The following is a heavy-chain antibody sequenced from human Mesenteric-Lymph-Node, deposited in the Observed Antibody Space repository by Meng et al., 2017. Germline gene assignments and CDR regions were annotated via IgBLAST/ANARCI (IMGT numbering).Heavy chain of an antibody. J-gene: IGHJ6*02. CDR1: GFTFSSYW. CDR2: IDSDGSST. V-gene: IGHV3-74*01. Sequence: GESLKISCAASGFTFSSYWMHWVRQAPGKGLVWVSHIDSDGSSTIYADSVKGRFTISRDNAKNSLYLQMNSLRAEDTAVYYCARVFGGGNYYYGMDVWGQGTTVTVSS. D-gene: IGHD3-10*01. CDR3: ARVFGGGNYYYGMDV.